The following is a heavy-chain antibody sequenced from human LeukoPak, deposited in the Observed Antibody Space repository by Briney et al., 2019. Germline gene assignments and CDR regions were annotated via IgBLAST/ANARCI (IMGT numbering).Heavy chain of an antibody. J-gene: IGHJ4*02. CDR3: ARDEGYYGSASYYNY. V-gene: IGHV3-21*01. CDR2: ISSSSSYI. D-gene: IGHD3-10*01. Sequence: GGSLRLSCAASGFTFSSYSMNWVRQAPGKGLEWVSSISSSSSYIYYADSVKGRFTISRDNAKNSLYLQMNSLRAEDTAVYYCARDEGYYGSASYYNYWGQGTLVTVSS. CDR1: GFTFSSYS.